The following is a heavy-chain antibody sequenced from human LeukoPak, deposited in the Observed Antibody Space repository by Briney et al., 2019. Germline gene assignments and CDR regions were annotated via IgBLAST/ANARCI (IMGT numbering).Heavy chain of an antibody. CDR2: IIPIFGTA. D-gene: IGHD6-13*01. CDR3: ARDGGYSSSSSASFDY. CDR1: GATFSSYA. V-gene: IGHV1-69*13. J-gene: IGHJ4*02. Sequence: SVKVSCKASGATFSSYAISWVRQAPGQGLEWMGGIIPIFGTANYAQKFQGRVTITADESTSTAYMELSSLRSEDTAVYYCARDGGYSSSSSASFDYWGQGTLVTVSS.